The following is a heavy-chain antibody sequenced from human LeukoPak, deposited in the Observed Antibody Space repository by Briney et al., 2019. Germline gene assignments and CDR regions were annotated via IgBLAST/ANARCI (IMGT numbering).Heavy chain of an antibody. CDR3: ARSEYAFDY. J-gene: IGHJ4*02. CDR2: INSDGSST. Sequence: SGGSLRLSCAASGFSFSSYWMHWVRQAPGKGLVWVSRINSDGSSTSNADSVKGRFTISRDNAKNTLYLQLNSLRAEDTAVYYCARSEYAFDYWGQGTLVTVSS. D-gene: IGHD2-2*01. CDR1: GFSFSSYW. V-gene: IGHV3-74*01.